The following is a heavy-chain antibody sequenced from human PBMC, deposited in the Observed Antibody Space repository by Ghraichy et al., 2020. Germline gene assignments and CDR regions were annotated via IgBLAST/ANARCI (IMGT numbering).Heavy chain of an antibody. D-gene: IGHD1-1*01. J-gene: IGHJ4*02. CDR1: GGTFSSYA. V-gene: IGHV1-69*04. CDR3: AREGTLSPFDY. Sequence: SVKVSCKASGGTFSSYAISWVRQAPGQGLEWMGRIIPILGIANYAQKFQGRVTITADKSTSTAYMELSSLRSEDTAVYYCAREGTLSPFDYWGQGTLVTVSS. CDR2: IIPILGIA.